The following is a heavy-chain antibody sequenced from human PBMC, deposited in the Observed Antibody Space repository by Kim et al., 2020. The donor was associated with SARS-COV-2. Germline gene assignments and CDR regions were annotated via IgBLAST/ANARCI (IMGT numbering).Heavy chain of an antibody. D-gene: IGHD2-15*01. V-gene: IGHV3-23*01. Sequence: GGSLRLSCVASGFIFNNHAMDWVRQSPGKGLEWVAAIGARGGSTHYADSVRGRFVISRDNSRNVLYLQMNDLRADDTALYFCAKEEESNWVVIAGKFD. J-gene: IGHJ4*01. CDR3: AKEEESNWVVIAGKFD. CDR1: GFIFNNHA. CDR2: IGARGGST.